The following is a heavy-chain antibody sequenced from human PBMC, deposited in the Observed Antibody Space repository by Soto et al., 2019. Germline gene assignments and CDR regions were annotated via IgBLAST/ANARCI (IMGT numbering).Heavy chain of an antibody. CDR2: IDYNGVT. CDR3: GKVLVGATGHTDSDS. V-gene: IGHV4-39*01. CDR1: GGSIYRSGYY. Sequence: SETLSLTCTVSGGSIYRSGYYWGWIRQPPGRGLEWIGNIDYNGVTYSNPSLKSRVTISRDTSTNQFSLKLTSVKAADTALYYCGKVLVGATGHTDSDSWGPGTLVT. J-gene: IGHJ4*02. D-gene: IGHD2-15*01.